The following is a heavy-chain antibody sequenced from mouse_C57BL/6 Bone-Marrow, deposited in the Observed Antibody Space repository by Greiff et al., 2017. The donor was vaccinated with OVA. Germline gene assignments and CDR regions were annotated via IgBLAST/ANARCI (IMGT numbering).Heavy chain of an antibody. CDR1: GYAFSNYW. Sequence: VKLVESGAELVKPGASVKISCKASGYAFSNYWMNWVKQRPGQGLEWIGQIYPGDGYINYNGKFKGKATLTADKSSSTAYMQFSSLPSADSAVYFCARGAYWGQGTTLTVSS. CDR3: ARGAY. V-gene: IGHV1-80*01. CDR2: IYPGDGYI. J-gene: IGHJ2*01.